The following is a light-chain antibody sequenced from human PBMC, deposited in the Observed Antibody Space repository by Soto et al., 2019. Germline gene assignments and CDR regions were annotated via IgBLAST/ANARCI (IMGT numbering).Light chain of an antibody. V-gene: IGLV2-18*02. J-gene: IGLJ1*01. CDR1: STDFVSYNR. CDR2: EVS. Sequence: QSALTQPPSVSGSPGQSVTISCTGTSTDFVSYNRVSWYQQPPGTAPKLMIYEVSKRPSGVPDRFSGSKSGNTASLTISGLQAADEADYYCSSSTSRTTFVFGTGTKLTVL. CDR3: SSSTSRTTFV.